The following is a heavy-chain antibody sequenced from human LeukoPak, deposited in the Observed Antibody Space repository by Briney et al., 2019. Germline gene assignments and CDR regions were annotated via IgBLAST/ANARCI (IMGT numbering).Heavy chain of an antibody. CDR2: INTDNGNT. V-gene: IGHV1-18*01. CDR3: ARKGCTGDCYRFDP. CDR1: GYTFNTYG. J-gene: IGHJ5*02. Sequence: ASVNVSCKASGYTFNTYGISWVRQAPGQRPECMGWINTDNGNTKYAQKFQGRVTMTTDTSTSTPYMELSSIRSDDTAVYYCARKGCTGDCYRFDPWGQGTLVTVSS. D-gene: IGHD2-21*02.